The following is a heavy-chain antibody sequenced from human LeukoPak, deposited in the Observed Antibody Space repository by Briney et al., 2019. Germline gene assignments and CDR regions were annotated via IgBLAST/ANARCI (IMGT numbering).Heavy chain of an antibody. Sequence: SEALSLTCTVSGDSISSYYWSWIRQPPGKGLEWIGSIYYSGSTNYNPSLKSRVTISVDTSKNQFSLKLSSVTAADTAVYYCARRKAAYDAFDIWGQGTMVTVSS. CDR3: ARRKAAYDAFDI. CDR2: IYYSGST. J-gene: IGHJ3*02. D-gene: IGHD6-25*01. CDR1: GDSISSYY. V-gene: IGHV4-59*08.